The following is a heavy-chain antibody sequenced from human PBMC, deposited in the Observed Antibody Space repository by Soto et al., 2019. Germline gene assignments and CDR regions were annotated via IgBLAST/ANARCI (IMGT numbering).Heavy chain of an antibody. V-gene: IGHV2-5*01. D-gene: IGHD2-15*01. Sequence: QLTLEETGPTLVKPTQTLTLTCTFSGFSLTTGRVCVGWIRQPPGKALEWLAVIHWNDDNHYSPSLKSSLTTTKDTSKNQVVLTLTNMDPVDTATYYCTHRLVGSGQGYWGQGTLVTVSS. J-gene: IGHJ4*02. CDR3: THRLVGSGQGY. CDR2: IHWNDDN. CDR1: GFSLTTGRVC.